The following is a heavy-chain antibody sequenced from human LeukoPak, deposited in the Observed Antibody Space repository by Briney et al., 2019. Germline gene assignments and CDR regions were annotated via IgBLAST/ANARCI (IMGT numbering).Heavy chain of an antibody. CDR2: INHSGST. CDR3: ARVTLSGWYGYY. Sequence: GSLRLSCVASGFTFSSYWMTWVRQAPGKGLEWIGEINHSGSTNYNPSLKSRVTISVDTSKNQFSLKLSSVTAADTAVYYCARVTLSGWYGYYWGQGTLVTVSS. D-gene: IGHD6-19*01. CDR1: GFTFSSYW. J-gene: IGHJ4*02. V-gene: IGHV4-34*01.